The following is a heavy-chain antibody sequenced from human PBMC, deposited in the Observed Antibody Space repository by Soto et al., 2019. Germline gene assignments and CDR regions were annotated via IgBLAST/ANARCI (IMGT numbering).Heavy chain of an antibody. CDR1: GYSFTSYW. CDR2: IYPGDSDT. D-gene: IGHD1-26*01. V-gene: IGHV5-51*01. Sequence: PGESLKISCKGSGYSFTSYWIGWVRQMPGKGLEWMGIIYPGDSDTRYSPSFQGQVTISADKSISTAYLQWSSLKASDTAMYYCAIPTNIVGEWSHFGVWGPGTMVTVSS. J-gene: IGHJ3*01. CDR3: AIPTNIVGEWSHFGV.